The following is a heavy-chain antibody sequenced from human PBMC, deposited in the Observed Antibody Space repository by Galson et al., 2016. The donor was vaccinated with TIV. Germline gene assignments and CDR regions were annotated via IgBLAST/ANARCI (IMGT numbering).Heavy chain of an antibody. J-gene: IGHJ4*02. Sequence: SLRLSCAASGFTFSSFAVSWVRQAPGKGLEWVSAISAGGGRTNYADSVKGRFTISRDNPKNTLYLQMSSLRAEDTAVYFCAKMASSGFDYVRRFDFWGQGTLATVSS. V-gene: IGHV3-23*01. CDR2: ISAGGGRT. CDR3: AKMASSGFDYVRRFDF. D-gene: IGHD3-22*01. CDR1: GFTFSSFA.